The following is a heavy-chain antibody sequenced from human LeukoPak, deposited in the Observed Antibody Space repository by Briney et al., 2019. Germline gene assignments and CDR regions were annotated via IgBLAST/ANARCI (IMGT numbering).Heavy chain of an antibody. Sequence: VASVKVSCKASGYTFTGYYMHWVRQAPGQGLEWMGRINPNSGDTNYAQKFQGRVTMTRDTSINIAYVELSRLRSDDTAVYFCARDLSRSSSGLLGYYFFSGMGVWGQGTTVTVSS. J-gene: IGHJ6*02. CDR3: ARDLSRSSSGLLGYYFFSGMGV. CDR1: GYTFTGYY. CDR2: INPNSGDT. D-gene: IGHD6-6*01. V-gene: IGHV1-2*06.